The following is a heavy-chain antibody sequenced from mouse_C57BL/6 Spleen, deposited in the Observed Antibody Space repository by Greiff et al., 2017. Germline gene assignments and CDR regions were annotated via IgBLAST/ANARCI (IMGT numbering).Heavy chain of an antibody. V-gene: IGHV1-64*01. CDR3: ARSRVEDDYDEGCAY. Sequence: QVQLQQPGAELVKPGASVKLSCKASGYTFTSYWMHWVKQRPGQGLEWIGMIHPNSGSTNYNEKFKSKATLTVDKSSSTAYMQLSSLTSEDSAVYFCARSRVEDDYDEGCAYWGQETLVTVSA. D-gene: IGHD2-4*01. J-gene: IGHJ3*01. CDR2: IHPNSGST. CDR1: GYTFTSYW.